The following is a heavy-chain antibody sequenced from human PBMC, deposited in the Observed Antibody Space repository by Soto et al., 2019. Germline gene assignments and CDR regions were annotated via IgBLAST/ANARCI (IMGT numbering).Heavy chain of an antibody. J-gene: IGHJ5*02. Sequence: QLQLQESGPGRVKPSETLSLTCSVSGGSISSSSYFWGWIRQPPGKGLEWIGSVYYIGSTYYNPSLKSRVTVSVDTSKNQFSLKLSSVTAADTAVYYCARHPSDFWFDPWGQGTLVTVSS. CDR2: VYYIGST. CDR3: ARHPSDFWFDP. CDR1: GGSISSSSYF. D-gene: IGHD2-21*02. V-gene: IGHV4-39*01.